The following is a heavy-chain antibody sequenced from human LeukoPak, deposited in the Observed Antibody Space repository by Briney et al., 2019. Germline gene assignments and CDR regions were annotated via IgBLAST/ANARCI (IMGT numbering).Heavy chain of an antibody. CDR2: TYYRSKWYN. Sequence: SQTLSLTCAISGDSVSSNSAAWNWIRQSPSGGLEWLGRTYYRSKWYNDYAVSVKSRITINPDRSKNQVSLQMNSVTPEDTAVYYCARAGGPVPLFDYWGQGTLVTVPS. J-gene: IGHJ4*02. CDR1: GDSVSSNSAA. CDR3: ARAGGPVPLFDY. V-gene: IGHV6-1*01. D-gene: IGHD3-16*01.